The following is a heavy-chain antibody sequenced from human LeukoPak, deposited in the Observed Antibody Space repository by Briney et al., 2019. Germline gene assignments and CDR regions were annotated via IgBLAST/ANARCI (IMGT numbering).Heavy chain of an antibody. Sequence: SETLSLTCTVSGGSIRSTSYYWGWIRQPPGKGLEWIGSIYYSGNTYYNPSLKSRVTISVDTSKNQFSLKLSSVTAADTAVYYCARQGFDWLSHYWGQGTLVTVSS. CDR1: GGSIRSTSYY. CDR2: IYYSGNT. V-gene: IGHV4-39*01. J-gene: IGHJ4*02. D-gene: IGHD3-9*01. CDR3: ARQGFDWLSHY.